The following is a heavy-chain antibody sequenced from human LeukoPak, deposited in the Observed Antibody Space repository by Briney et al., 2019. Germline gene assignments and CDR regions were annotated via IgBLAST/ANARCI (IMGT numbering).Heavy chain of an antibody. V-gene: IGHV4-59*01. J-gene: IGHJ6*03. Sequence: PSETLSLTCAVSGGSISSYYWSWIRQPPGKGLEWIGYISYGGSTTYNPSLQSRVTISIDTSKKHFSLKVTSVTAADTAVYYCVRERLAPYFYMDVWGKGTTVTVSS. CDR2: ISYGGST. CDR3: VRERLAPYFYMDV. CDR1: GGSISSYY.